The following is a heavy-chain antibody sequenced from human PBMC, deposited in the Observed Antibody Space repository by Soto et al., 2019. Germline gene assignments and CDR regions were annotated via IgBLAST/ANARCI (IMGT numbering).Heavy chain of an antibody. J-gene: IGHJ6*02. Sequence: SVKVSCKASGGTFSSYAISWVRQAPGQGLEWMGGIIPIFGTANYAQKFQGRVTITADESTSTAYMELSSLRSEDTAVYYCARVATMVRGVAYVMDVWGQGTTVTVSS. CDR2: IIPIFGTA. D-gene: IGHD3-10*01. CDR1: GGTFSSYA. V-gene: IGHV1-69*13. CDR3: ARVATMVRGVAYVMDV.